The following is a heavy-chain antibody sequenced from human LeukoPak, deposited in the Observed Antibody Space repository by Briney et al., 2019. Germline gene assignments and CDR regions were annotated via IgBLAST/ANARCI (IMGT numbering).Heavy chain of an antibody. CDR1: GFTFSSYV. V-gene: IGHV3-30*04. CDR3: ARDRGQWLLPLLDY. D-gene: IGHD6-19*01. J-gene: IGHJ4*02. CDR2: ISNDGSNK. Sequence: TGGSLRLSCAASGFTFSSYVMHWVRQAPGKGLEWVTVISNDGSNKYHADSVKGRFTSSRDNSKNTLYLQMNSLRDEDTAVYYCARDRGQWLLPLLDYWGQGTPVTVSS.